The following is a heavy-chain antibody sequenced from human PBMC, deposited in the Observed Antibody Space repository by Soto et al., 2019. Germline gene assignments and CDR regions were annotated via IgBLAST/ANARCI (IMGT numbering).Heavy chain of an antibody. CDR3: AKDTCTNGVCYNFDY. Sequence: PGGSLRLSCAASGFTFDDYAMHWVRQAPGKGLEWVSGISRNSGSIGYADSVKGRFTISRDNAKNSLYLQMNSLRAEDTALYYCAKDTCTNGVCYNFDYWGQGTLVTVPQ. CDR1: GFTFDDYA. D-gene: IGHD2-8*01. J-gene: IGHJ4*02. V-gene: IGHV3-9*01. CDR2: ISRNSGSI.